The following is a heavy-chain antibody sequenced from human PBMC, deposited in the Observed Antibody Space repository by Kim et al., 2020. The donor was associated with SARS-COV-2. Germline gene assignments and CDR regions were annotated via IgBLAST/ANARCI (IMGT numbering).Heavy chain of an antibody. CDR3: ATLRESSSSPFDY. CDR1: GYTFTTYW. Sequence: GESLKISCKTSGYTFTTYWIGWVRQMPGKGLEWMGSIYPGNSDTRYSPSFQGQVTISADKSISTAYLQWTSLQASDSVMYYCATLRESSSSPFDYWGQGTLVTVSS. D-gene: IGHD6-6*01. J-gene: IGHJ4*02. V-gene: IGHV5-51*01. CDR2: IYPGNSDT.